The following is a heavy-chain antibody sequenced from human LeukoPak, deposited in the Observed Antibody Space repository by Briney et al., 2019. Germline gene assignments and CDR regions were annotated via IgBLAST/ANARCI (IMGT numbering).Heavy chain of an antibody. CDR1: GFTLTNYW. V-gene: IGHV3-7*04. CDR2: INQDGSEM. Sequence: GESLRLSCGFSGFTLTNYWMTWVRQAPGKGLQWVANINQDGSEMYYVDSVKGRFTISRDNAKNSLYLRMNSLRAEDTAVYYCARSAGEIYYYYGMDVWAKGPRSPSP. D-gene: IGHD3-16*01. J-gene: IGHJ6*02. CDR3: ARSAGEIYYYYGMDV.